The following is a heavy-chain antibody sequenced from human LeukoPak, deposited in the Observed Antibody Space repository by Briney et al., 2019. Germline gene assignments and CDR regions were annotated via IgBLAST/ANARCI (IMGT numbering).Heavy chain of an antibody. J-gene: IGHJ3*02. CDR2: IYYSGST. CDR3: ARITYGDNHFDI. D-gene: IGHD4-23*01. V-gene: IGHV4-59*01. CDR1: GGSISHYY. Sequence: SETLSLTCTVSGGSISHYYWSWIRQPPGKGLEWIGYIYYSGSTNYNPSLKSRVTISVDTSKNQFSLKLNSVTAADTAVYYCARITYGDNHFDIWGQGTMVTVSS.